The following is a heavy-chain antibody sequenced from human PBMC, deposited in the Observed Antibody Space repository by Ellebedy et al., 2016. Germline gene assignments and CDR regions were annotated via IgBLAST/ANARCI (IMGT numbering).Heavy chain of an antibody. CDR3: ARGPYDSSGYYWGWFDP. CDR1: GGSFSGYY. V-gene: IGHV4-34*01. Sequence: SETLSLTXAVYGGSFSGYYWSWIRQPPGKGLEWIGEINHSGSTNYNPSLKSRVTISVDTSKNQFSLKLSSVTAADTAVYYCARGPYDSSGYYWGWFDPWGQGTLVTVSS. CDR2: INHSGST. D-gene: IGHD3-22*01. J-gene: IGHJ5*02.